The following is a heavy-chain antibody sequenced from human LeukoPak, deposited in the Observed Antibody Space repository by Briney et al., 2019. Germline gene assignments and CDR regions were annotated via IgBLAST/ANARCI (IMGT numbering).Heavy chain of an antibody. V-gene: IGHV3-21*01. CDR3: ARDMTVVVLSGMDV. J-gene: IGHJ6*04. CDR1: GFTFSTYS. D-gene: IGHD2-2*01. CDR2: ISSSSSYI. Sequence: GGSLRLSCAASGFTFSTYSINWVRQAPGKGLEWVSSISSSSSYIYYADSVKGRFTISRDNAKNSLYLQMNSLRAEDTAVYYCARDMTVVVLSGMDVWGKGTTVTVSS.